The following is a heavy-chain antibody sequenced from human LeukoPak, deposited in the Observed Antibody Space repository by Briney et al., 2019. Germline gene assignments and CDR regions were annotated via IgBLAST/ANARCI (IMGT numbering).Heavy chain of an antibody. Sequence: GGSLRLSCAASGFTFSAYIMNWVSQTPGKRLEWVSSIGTSTSYIYYADSVKGRFTISRDNAKNSLYLEMNSLRAEDMAVYYCARDPGGYSSGGELDVWGKGTTVTVSS. CDR2: IGTSTSYI. J-gene: IGHJ6*04. D-gene: IGHD6-19*01. CDR3: ARDPGGYSSGGELDV. CDR1: GFTFSAYI. V-gene: IGHV3-21*01.